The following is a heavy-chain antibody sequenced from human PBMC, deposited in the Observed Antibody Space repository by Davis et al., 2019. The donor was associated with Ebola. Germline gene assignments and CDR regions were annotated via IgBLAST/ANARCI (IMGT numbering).Heavy chain of an antibody. CDR2: ITGNGVNT. CDR3: AKPLKVAYTSPVTSGAFDI. Sequence: GESLKISCRVSGFDFSTYAMTWVRQTPGEGLEWVSAITGNGVNTYHANSVKGRFTISRDNSKNTLYLQMNSLRVDDTAMYLCAKPLKVAYTSPVTSGAFDIWGQGTVVTVSS. CDR1: GFDFSTYA. V-gene: IGHV3-23*01. D-gene: IGHD3-16*01. J-gene: IGHJ3*02.